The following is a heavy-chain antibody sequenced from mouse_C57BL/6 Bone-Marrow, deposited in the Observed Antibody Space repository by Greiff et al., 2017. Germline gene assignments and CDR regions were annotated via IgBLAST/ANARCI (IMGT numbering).Heavy chain of an antibody. D-gene: IGHD2-3*01. V-gene: IGHV2-9-1*01. CDR2: IWTGGGT. CDR3: ARIRGHDGYYLYYAMDY. Sequence: VQVVESGPGLVAPSQSLSITCTVSGFSLTSYAISWVRQPPGKGLEWLGVIWTGGGTNYNSALKSRLSISKDNSKSQVFLKMNSLQTDDTARYYCARIRGHDGYYLYYAMDYWGQGTSGTVSS. J-gene: IGHJ4*01. CDR1: GFSLTSYA.